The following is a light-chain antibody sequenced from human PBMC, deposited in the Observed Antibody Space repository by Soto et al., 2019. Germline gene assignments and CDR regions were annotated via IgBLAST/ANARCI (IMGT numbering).Light chain of an antibody. J-gene: IGKJ1*01. Sequence: EIVLMQSPGTLSLSPGERATLSCRASQSVSSNYLAWYQQKPGQAPRLLIYGASSRANGIPDRFSGSGSGTDFTLTIRRLEPEDFAVYDCQQYGSSYPWTFGQGTKVDIK. V-gene: IGKV3-20*01. CDR3: QQYGSSYPWT. CDR2: GAS. CDR1: QSVSSNY.